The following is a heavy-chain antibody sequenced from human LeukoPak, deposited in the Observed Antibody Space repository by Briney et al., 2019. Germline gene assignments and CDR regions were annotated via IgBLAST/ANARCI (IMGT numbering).Heavy chain of an antibody. D-gene: IGHD6-13*01. J-gene: IGHJ4*02. CDR1: GGSISSYY. V-gene: IGHV4-59*01. CDR3: ARGGSSWDFDY. Sequence: SETLSLTCTVSGGSISSYYWSWIRQPPGKGLEWIGYIYYSGSTNYNPSLKSRVTISVDTSKSQFSLKLSSVTAADTAVYYCARGGSSWDFDYWGQGTLVTVSS. CDR2: IYYSGST.